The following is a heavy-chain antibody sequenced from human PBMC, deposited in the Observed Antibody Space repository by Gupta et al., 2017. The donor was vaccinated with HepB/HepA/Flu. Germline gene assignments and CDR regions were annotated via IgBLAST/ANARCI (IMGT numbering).Heavy chain of an antibody. CDR1: GFTFSSYG. CDR2: ISHDGSNK. Sequence: QVQLVESGGGVVQPERSLRLSCAASGFTFSSYGMHWVRKAPGKGLEWVAVISHDGSNKYYADSVKGRFTISRDNAKNTLYLQMNSLRAEDTAVYYCAKDGSTSGTGTTGRTWRYYYYGMDVGGQGTTVTVSS. V-gene: IGHV3-30*18. CDR3: AKDGSTSGTGTTGRTWRYYYYGMDV. D-gene: IGHD1-7*01. J-gene: IGHJ6*02.